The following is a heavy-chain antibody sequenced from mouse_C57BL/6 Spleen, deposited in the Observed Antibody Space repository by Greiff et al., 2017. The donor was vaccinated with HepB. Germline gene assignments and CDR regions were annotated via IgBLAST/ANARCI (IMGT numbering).Heavy chain of an antibody. Sequence: QVQLKESGAELVRPGASVTLSCKASGYTFTDYEMHWVKQTPVHGLEWIGAIDPETGGTAYNQKFKGKAILTADKSSSTAYMELRSLTSEDSAVYYCTSYLYYFDYWGQGTTLTVSS. J-gene: IGHJ2*01. V-gene: IGHV1-15*01. CDR2: IDPETGGT. D-gene: IGHD5-1*01. CDR1: GYTFTDYE. CDR3: TSYLYYFDY.